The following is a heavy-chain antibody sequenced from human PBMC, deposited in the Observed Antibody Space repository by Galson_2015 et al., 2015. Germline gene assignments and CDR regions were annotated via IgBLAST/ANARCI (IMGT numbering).Heavy chain of an antibody. D-gene: IGHD5-18*01. V-gene: IGHV5-51*01. CDR1: GYTFSNYW. J-gene: IGHJ4*02. CDR2: IYPGDSDT. Sequence: QSGAEVKKPGESLKISCKGSGYTFSNYWIGWVRQMPGKGLEWMGIIYPGDSDTRYSPSFQGQVTISADKSINTAFLQWSSLEASDTAMYYCARRGTTYGYSDYWGQGTLVTVSS. CDR3: ARRGTTYGYSDY.